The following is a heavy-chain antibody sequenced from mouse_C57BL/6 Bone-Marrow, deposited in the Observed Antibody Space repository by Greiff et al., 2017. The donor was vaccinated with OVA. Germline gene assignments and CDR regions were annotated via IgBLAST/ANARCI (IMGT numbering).Heavy chain of an antibody. CDR3: ARDDYYGSSLFAY. CDR1: GYAFSSYW. J-gene: IGHJ3*01. Sequence: VQLQQSGAELVKPGASVKISCKASGYAFSSYWMNWVKQRPGKGLEWIGQIYPGDGDTNYNGKFKGKATLTADKSSSTAYMQLSSLTSEDSAVYCCARDDYYGSSLFAYWGQGTLVTVSA. D-gene: IGHD1-1*01. V-gene: IGHV1-80*01. CDR2: IYPGDGDT.